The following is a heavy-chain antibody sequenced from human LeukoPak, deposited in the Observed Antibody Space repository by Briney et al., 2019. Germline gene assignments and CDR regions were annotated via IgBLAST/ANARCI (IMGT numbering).Heavy chain of an antibody. CDR1: GFTFSDYY. CDR3: ARVGSTVAAGTPDY. J-gene: IGHJ4*02. D-gene: IGHD6-13*01. CDR2: ISGSGSHT. Sequence: PGGSLRLSCAASGFTFSDYYMSWIRQAPGKGLEWVSYISGSGSHTTYADSVRGRFTISRDNAENSLSLQVNSLRADDTAVYYCARVGSTVAAGTPDYWGQGTLVTVSS. V-gene: IGHV3-11*06.